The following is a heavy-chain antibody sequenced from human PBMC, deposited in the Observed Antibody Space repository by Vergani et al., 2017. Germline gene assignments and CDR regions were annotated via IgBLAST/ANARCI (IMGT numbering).Heavy chain of an antibody. V-gene: IGHV3-23*01. D-gene: IGHD1-14*01. CDR3: ARDLRLLYNRFDP. Sequence: EVQLLESGGDLVQPGGSLRLSCAASGFTFNHYAMNWVRQAPGKGLEWVSGISGSGGSTYYAGSVKGRFTISRDSSKNTLYLQMNSLSAGGTAVYYCARDLRLLYNRFDPWGQGTLVTVSS. J-gene: IGHJ5*02. CDR2: ISGSGGST. CDR1: GFTFNHYA.